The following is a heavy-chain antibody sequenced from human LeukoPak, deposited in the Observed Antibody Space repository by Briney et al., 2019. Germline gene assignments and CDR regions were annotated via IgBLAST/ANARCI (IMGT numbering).Heavy chain of an antibody. CDR3: ARDAGYSGSYHPYNWFDP. V-gene: IGHV4-61*02. CDR1: GGSISSGSYY. D-gene: IGHD1-26*01. CDR2: IYTSGST. J-gene: IGHJ5*02. Sequence: PSETLSLTCTVSGGSISSGSYYWRWIRQPAGKGLEWIGRIYTSGSTNYNPSLKSRVTISVDTSKNQFSLKLSSVTAADTAVYYCARDAGYSGSYHPYNWFDPWGQGTLVTVSS.